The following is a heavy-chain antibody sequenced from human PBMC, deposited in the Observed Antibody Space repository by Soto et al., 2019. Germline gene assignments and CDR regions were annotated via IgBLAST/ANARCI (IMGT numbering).Heavy chain of an antibody. Sequence: EVQLLESGGGLVQPGGSLRLSCAASGFIFSSYAMTWVRQAPGKGLEWVSTISNSGGTYYADSVKGRFTISRDNSKTALFRKRNSLRAGDTAVYYCAKKGGATGKGSFDIWGRGTLVPVSS. V-gene: IGHV3-23*01. CDR2: ISNSGGT. D-gene: IGHD1-26*01. J-gene: IGHJ2*01. CDR1: GFIFSSYA. CDR3: AKKGGATGKGSFDI.